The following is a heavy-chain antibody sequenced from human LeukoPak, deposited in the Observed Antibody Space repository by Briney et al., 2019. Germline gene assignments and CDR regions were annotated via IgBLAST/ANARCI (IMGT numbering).Heavy chain of an antibody. CDR2: IYSGGIT. D-gene: IGHD3-3*01. V-gene: IGHV3-66*01. J-gene: IGHJ3*02. CDR3: ARGYFAVGAFDI. Sequence: GGSLRLSWAASGFTVSSNYMSWVRQAAGKGLEWVSVIYSGGITSYADSVKGRFTISRDNSKNTLYLQLNSLRAEDTAVYYCARGYFAVGAFDIWGQGTMVTVSS. CDR1: GFTVSSNY.